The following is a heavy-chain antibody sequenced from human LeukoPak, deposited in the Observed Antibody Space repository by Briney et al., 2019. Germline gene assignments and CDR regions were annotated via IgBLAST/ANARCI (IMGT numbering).Heavy chain of an antibody. V-gene: IGHV3-30-3*01. CDR2: ISHDGNNK. D-gene: IGHD5-18*01. Sequence: GGSLRLSCAASGFTFSRHAMNWVRQVPGKGLEWLAVISHDGNNKYYADSVKGRFTVSRDNSKNTLYLQVSDLRVEDTAVYYCARGDSVQLWLNMGDYWGQGALVTVSS. J-gene: IGHJ4*02. CDR1: GFTFSRHA. CDR3: ARGDSVQLWLNMGDY.